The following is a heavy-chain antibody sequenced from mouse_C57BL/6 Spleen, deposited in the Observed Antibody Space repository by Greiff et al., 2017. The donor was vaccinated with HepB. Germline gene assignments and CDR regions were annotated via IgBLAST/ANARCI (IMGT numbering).Heavy chain of an antibody. CDR2: ISDGGSYT. Sequence: EVHLVESGGGLVKPGGSLKLSCAASGFTFSSYAMSWVRQTPEKRLEWVATISDGGSYTYYPDNVKGRFTISRDNAKNNLYLQMSQLKSEDTAMYYCARDDYGLYYFDYWGQGTTLTVSS. J-gene: IGHJ2*01. D-gene: IGHD2-4*01. CDR1: GFTFSSYA. V-gene: IGHV5-4*01. CDR3: ARDDYGLYYFDY.